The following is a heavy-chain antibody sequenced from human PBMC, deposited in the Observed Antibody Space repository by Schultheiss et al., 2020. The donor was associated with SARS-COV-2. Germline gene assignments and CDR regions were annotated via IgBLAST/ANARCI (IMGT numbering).Heavy chain of an antibody. V-gene: IGHV1-18*01. CDR2: ISAYNGNT. CDR1: GGTFSSYT. D-gene: IGHD1-26*01. J-gene: IGHJ2*01. Sequence: ASVKVSCKASGGTFSSYTISWVRQAPGQGLEWMGRISAYNGNTNYAQKLQGRVTMTTDTSTSTAYMELRSLRSDDTAVYYCARGSWVDYWYFDLWGRGTLVTVSS. CDR3: ARGSWVDYWYFDL.